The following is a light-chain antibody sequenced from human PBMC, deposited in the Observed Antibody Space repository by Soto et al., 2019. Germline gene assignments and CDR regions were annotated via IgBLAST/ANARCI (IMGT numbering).Light chain of an antibody. V-gene: IGKV3-11*01. J-gene: IGKJ4*01. Sequence: EIVLTQSPSTLSLSPGERATLSCRASQSVANYLAWYQQKPGQAPRLPIYDASNRATGIPARFSGSGYGTDFTLTISSLEPEDFAVYYCQQRSNWPPLTFGGGTKVDI. CDR2: DAS. CDR1: QSVANY. CDR3: QQRSNWPPLT.